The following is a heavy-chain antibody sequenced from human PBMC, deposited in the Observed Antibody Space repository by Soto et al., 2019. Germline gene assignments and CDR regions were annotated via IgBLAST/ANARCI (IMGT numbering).Heavy chain of an antibody. J-gene: IGHJ4*02. Sequence: SESISLTCAISVDSVSSNSAAWNWIIQSPSRGLEWLGRTYYRSKWYNDYAVSVKSRITINPATSKNQFSLQLNSVTPEDTAVYYCARDRIIAPDGYFEYCGQGTLVNLSS. V-gene: IGHV6-1*01. D-gene: IGHD6-25*01. CDR3: ARDRIIAPDGYFEY. CDR2: TYYRSKWYN. CDR1: VDSVSSNSAA.